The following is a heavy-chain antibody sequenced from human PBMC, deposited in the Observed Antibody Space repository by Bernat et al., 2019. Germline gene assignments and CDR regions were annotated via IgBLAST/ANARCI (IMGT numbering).Heavy chain of an antibody. CDR3: AKALYSSSWYFAGGFDY. J-gene: IGHJ4*02. V-gene: IGHV3-73*01. Sequence: EVQLVESGGGLVQPGGSLKLSCAASGFTFSGSAMHWVRQASGKGLEWVGRIRSKANSYATAYAASVKGRFTISRDDSKNTAYLQMNSLRAEDTAVYYCAKALYSSSWYFAGGFDYWGQGALVTVSS. CDR1: GFTFSGSA. CDR2: IRSKANSYAT. D-gene: IGHD6-13*01.